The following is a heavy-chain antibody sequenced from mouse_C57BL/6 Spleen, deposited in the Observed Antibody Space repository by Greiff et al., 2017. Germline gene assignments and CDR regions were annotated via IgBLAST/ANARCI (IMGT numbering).Heavy chain of an antibody. CDR1: GYAFTNYL. D-gene: IGHD2-4*01. V-gene: IGHV1-54*01. CDR2: INPGSGGT. J-gene: IGHJ4*01. CDR3: ARGDYDGNYYAMDY. Sequence: QVQLKESGAELVRPGTSVKVSCKASGYAFTNYLIEWVKQRPGQGLEWIGVINPGSGGTNYNEKFKGKATLTADKSSSTAYMQLSSLTSEDSAVYFCARGDYDGNYYAMDYWGQGTSVTVSS.